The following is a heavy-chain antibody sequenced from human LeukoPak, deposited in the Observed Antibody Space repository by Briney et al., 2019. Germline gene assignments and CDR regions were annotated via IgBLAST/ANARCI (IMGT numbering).Heavy chain of an antibody. CDR2: ISANGGEK. CDR1: GFTFSIYA. D-gene: IGHD3-3*01. Sequence: GGSLRLSCAASGFTFSIYAMNWVRQAPGKGLEWVSSISANGGEKHYADSVKGRFTISRDNSKNTLYLQINNPRVEDTAVYYCAKRYYDFPLAYWGQGTLVTVSS. CDR3: AKRYYDFPLAY. J-gene: IGHJ4*02. V-gene: IGHV3-23*01.